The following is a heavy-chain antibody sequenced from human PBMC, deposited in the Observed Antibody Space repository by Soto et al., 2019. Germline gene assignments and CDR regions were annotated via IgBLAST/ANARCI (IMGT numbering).Heavy chain of an antibody. V-gene: IGHV4-34*01. CDR2: INHSVST. J-gene: IGHJ5*02. Sequence: QVQLQQWGAGLLKPSETLSLTCAVYGGSFSGYYWSWIRQPPGEGLEWIGEINHSVSTNYNPSLKMRVTISVHTPKIQFSLKLSSVTAADTTVYYCARSAYSSGWYYWFDPWGQGTLVTVSS. D-gene: IGHD6-19*01. CDR1: GGSFSGYY. CDR3: ARSAYSSGWYYWFDP.